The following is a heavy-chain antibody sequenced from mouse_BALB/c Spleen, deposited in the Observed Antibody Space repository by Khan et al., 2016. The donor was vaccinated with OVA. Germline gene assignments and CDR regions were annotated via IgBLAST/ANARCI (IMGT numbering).Heavy chain of an antibody. CDR2: IFPGTGTT. Sequence: QVQLQQSGAELVKPGASVKLSCKTTGYTFTSYWIQWVKQRPGQGLGWIGQIFPGTGTTYYNENFKGKATLTVDTSSSTAYMQLSSLTSEDSSVYFCARGYFGNYEFVYGGQGTLVTV. D-gene: IGHD2-1*01. CDR3: ARGYFGNYEFVY. CDR1: GYTFTSYW. J-gene: IGHJ3*01. V-gene: IGHV1S132*01.